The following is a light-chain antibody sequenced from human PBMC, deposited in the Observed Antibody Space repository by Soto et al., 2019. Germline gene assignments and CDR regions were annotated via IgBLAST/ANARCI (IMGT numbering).Light chain of an antibody. CDR3: SSYTSSSTLEV. CDR2: EVS. J-gene: IGLJ1*01. V-gene: IGLV2-14*01. Sequence: QSALTQPASVSDSPGQSITISCTGTSSDVGGYNYVSWYQQHPGKAPKLMNYEVSNRPSGVSNRFSGSKSGNTASLTISGLQAEDEADYYCSSYTSSSTLEVFGTGTKVTVL. CDR1: SSDVGGYNY.